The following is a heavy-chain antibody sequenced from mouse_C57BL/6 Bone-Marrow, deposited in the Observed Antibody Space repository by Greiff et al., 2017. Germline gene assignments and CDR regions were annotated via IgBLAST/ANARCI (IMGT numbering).Heavy chain of an antibody. Sequence: QVQLQQPGAELVRPGTSVKLSCKASGYTFTSYWMHWVKQRPGQGLEWIGVIDPSDSYTNYNQKFKGKATLTVATSSSTAYMQLSSLTSEDSAVYYCAREGDTHGSSYRGFFDYWGQGTTLTVSS. D-gene: IGHD1-1*01. J-gene: IGHJ2*01. CDR1: GYTFTSYW. CDR3: AREGDTHGSSYRGFFDY. CDR2: IDPSDSYT. V-gene: IGHV1-59*01.